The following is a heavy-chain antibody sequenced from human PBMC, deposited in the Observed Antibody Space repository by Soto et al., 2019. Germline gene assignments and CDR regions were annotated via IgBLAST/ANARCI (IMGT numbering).Heavy chain of an antibody. CDR2: SRDKANSYTT. J-gene: IGHJ4*02. CDR1: GFTFSDHY. CDR3: AKVASSPQTRDFDY. V-gene: IGHV3-72*01. D-gene: IGHD6-13*01. Sequence: EVQLVESGGGLVQPGGSLRLSCAASGFTFSDHYIDWVRQAPGKGLEWVGRSRDKANSYTTEYAASVKGRFTISRDDSKNSLYLQMYSLKTEDTAVYYCAKVASSPQTRDFDYWGQGTLVTVSS.